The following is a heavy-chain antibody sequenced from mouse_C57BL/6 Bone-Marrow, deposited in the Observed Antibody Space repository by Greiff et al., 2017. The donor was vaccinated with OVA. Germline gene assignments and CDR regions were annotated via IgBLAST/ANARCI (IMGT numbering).Heavy chain of an antibody. D-gene: IGHD1-1*01. Sequence: QVQLQQPGAELVKPGASVKMSCKASGYTFTSYWITWVKQRPGQGLEWIGDIYPGSGSTNYNEKFKSKATLTVDTSSSTAYMQLSSLTSEDSAVYYGARYDYGSSYAMDYWGQGTSVTVSS. CDR3: ARYDYGSSYAMDY. V-gene: IGHV1-55*01. J-gene: IGHJ4*01. CDR1: GYTFTSYW. CDR2: IYPGSGST.